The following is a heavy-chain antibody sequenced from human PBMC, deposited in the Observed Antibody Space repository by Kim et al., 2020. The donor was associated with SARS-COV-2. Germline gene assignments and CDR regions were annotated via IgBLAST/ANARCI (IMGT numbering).Heavy chain of an antibody. Sequence: GGSLRLSCAASGFTFSDYYMSWIRQAPGKGLEWVSYISSSSSYTNYADSVKGRFTISRDNAKNSLYLQMNSLRAEDTAVYYCARDGTGTTGYYYGMDVWGQGTTVTVSS. J-gene: IGHJ6*02. CDR2: ISSSSSYT. CDR1: GFTFSDYY. CDR3: ARDGTGTTGYYYGMDV. D-gene: IGHD1-1*01. V-gene: IGHV3-11*06.